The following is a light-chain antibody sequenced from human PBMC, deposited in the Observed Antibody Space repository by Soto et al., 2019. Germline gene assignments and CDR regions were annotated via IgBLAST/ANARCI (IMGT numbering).Light chain of an antibody. J-gene: IGKJ1*01. Sequence: EIVMTQSPATLSVSPGGRATLSCRASQSISDTLASYQQKPGQAPRLIIYGESTRANGIPARFSGSGSGTEFTLTISSLEPDAFVTYYCQQYDTYPWTFGQGNKVDIK. V-gene: IGKV3-15*01. CDR1: QSISDT. CDR3: QQYDTYPWT. CDR2: GES.